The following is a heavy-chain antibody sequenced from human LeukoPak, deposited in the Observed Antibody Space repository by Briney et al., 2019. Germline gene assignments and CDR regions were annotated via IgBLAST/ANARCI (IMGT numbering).Heavy chain of an antibody. V-gene: IGHV3-64D*06. D-gene: IGHD3-10*01. CDR3: VKGSVTMVRGVISLDY. CDR2: ISSNGGST. J-gene: IGHJ4*02. CDR1: GFTFSSYA. Sequence: GGSLRLSCSAPGFTFSSYAMHWVRQAPGKGLEYVSAISSNGGSTYYADSVKGRFTISRDNSKNTLYLQMSSLRAEDTAVYYCVKGSVTMVRGVISLDYWGQGTLVTVSS.